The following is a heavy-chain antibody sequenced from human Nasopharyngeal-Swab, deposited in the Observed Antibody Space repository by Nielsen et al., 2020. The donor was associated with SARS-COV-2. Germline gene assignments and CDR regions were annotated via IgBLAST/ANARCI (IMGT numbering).Heavy chain of an antibody. V-gene: IGHV4-59*01. J-gene: IGHJ6*03. D-gene: IGHD2-15*01. Sequence: RQAPGRGLEWIGYIYYSGSTKYNPSLKSRVAISVDTSKNQFSLKLSSVTAADTAVYHCARGYCSGGSCYRYYYYYYMDVWGKGTTVTVSS. CDR3: ARGYCSGGSCYRYYYYYYMDV. CDR2: IYYSGST.